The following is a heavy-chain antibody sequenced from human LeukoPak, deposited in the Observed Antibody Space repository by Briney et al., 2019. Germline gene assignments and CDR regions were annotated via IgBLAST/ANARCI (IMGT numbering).Heavy chain of an antibody. V-gene: IGHV3-30*03. D-gene: IGHD4-17*01. Sequence: GGSLRLSCAASGFTFSSYGMHWVRQAPGKGLEWVAVISYDGSNKYYADSVKGRFTISRDNSKNTLYLQMNSLRAEDTAVYYCASCLSVTHFDYWGQGTLVTVSS. J-gene: IGHJ4*02. CDR1: GFTFSSYG. CDR3: ASCLSVTHFDY. CDR2: ISYDGSNK.